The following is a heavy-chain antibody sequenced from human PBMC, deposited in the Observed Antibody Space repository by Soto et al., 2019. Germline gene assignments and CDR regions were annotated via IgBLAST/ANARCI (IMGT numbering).Heavy chain of an antibody. CDR3: AKTGYCISTSCYAPEIYFDY. CDR2: ISYDGSNK. D-gene: IGHD2-2*01. J-gene: IGHJ4*02. Sequence: PGGSLRLSCAASGFTFSSYGMHWVRQAPGKGLEWLVVISYDGSNKYYADSVKGRFTISRDNSKNTLYLQMNSLRAEDTAVYYCAKTGYCISTSCYAPEIYFDYWGQGTLVTVSS. V-gene: IGHV3-30*18. CDR1: GFTFSSYG.